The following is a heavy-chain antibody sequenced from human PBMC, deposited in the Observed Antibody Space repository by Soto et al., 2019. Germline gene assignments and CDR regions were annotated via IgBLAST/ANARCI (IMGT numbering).Heavy chain of an antibody. V-gene: IGHV3-23*01. CDR3: AKHYYDSSGYLYFDY. CDR2: ISGSGGST. CDR1: GFTFSSYA. J-gene: IGHJ4*02. Sequence: EVQLLESVGGLVQPGGSLRLSCAASGFTFSSYAMSWVRQAPGKGLEWVSAISGSGGSTYYADSVKGRFTISRDNSKNTLYLQMNSLRAEDTAVYYCAKHYYDSSGYLYFDYWGQGTLVTVSS. D-gene: IGHD3-22*01.